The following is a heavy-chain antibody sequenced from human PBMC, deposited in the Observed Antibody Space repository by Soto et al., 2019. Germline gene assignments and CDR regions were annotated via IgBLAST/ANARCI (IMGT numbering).Heavy chain of an antibody. CDR3: TTGGIAVADHFAEYFQH. CDR2: IKSKTDGGTT. J-gene: IGHJ1*01. V-gene: IGHV3-15*01. Sequence: GGSLRLSCAASGFTFSNAWMSWVRQAPGKGLEWVGRIKSKTDGGTTDYAAPVKGRFTISRDDSKNTLYLQMNSLKTEDTAVYYCTTGGIAVADHFAEYFQHWGQGTLVTVSS. D-gene: IGHD6-19*01. CDR1: GFTFSNAW.